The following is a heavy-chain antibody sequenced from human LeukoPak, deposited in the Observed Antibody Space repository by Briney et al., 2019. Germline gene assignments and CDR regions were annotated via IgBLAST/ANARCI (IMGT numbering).Heavy chain of an antibody. V-gene: IGHV4-30-4*01. J-gene: IGHJ6*04. Sequence: PSETLSLTCTVSGGSISSGDYYRSWIRQPPGKGLEWIGYIYYSGSTYYNPSLKSRVTISVDTSKNQFSLKLSSVTAADTAVYYCARGYGDYYYYGMDVWGKGTTVTVSS. CDR2: IYYSGST. CDR3: ARGYGDYYYYGMDV. D-gene: IGHD4-17*01. CDR1: GGSISSGDYY.